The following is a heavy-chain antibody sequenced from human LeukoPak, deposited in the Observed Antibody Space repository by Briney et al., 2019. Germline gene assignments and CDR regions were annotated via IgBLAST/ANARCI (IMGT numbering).Heavy chain of an antibody. Sequence: PSETLSLTCAVYGGSFSGYYWSWIRQSAGKGLEWIGRIYITGSTTYNPSLKSQVTTSLDTSKNQFSLKLSSVTAADTAVYYCARDSGTTGEVKFDPWGQGTLVTVSS. D-gene: IGHD3-10*01. J-gene: IGHJ5*02. CDR1: GGSFSGYY. V-gene: IGHV4-4*07. CDR2: IYITGST. CDR3: ARDSGTTGEVKFDP.